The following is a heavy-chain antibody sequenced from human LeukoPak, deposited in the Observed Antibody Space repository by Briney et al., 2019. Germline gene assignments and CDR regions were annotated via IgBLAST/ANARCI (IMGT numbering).Heavy chain of an antibody. J-gene: IGHJ3*02. CDR2: INPNSGGT. CDR3: ARDQKSSSWSFSHDAFDI. V-gene: IGHV1-2*04. CDR1: GYTFTGYY. D-gene: IGHD6-13*01. Sequence: ASVKVSCKASGYTFTGYYMHWVRQAPGQGLEWMGWINPNSGGTNYAQKFQGWVTMTRDTSISTAYMELSRLRSDDTAVYYCARDQKSSSWSFSHDAFDIWGQGTTVTVSS.